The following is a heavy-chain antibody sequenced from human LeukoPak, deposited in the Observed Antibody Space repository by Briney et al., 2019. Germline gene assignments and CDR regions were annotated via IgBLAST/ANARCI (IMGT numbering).Heavy chain of an antibody. CDR2: IIPIFGIA. V-gene: IGHV1-69*10. Sequence: ASVKVSCKASGGTFSIYAISWVRQAPGQGLEWMGRIIPIFGIANYAQKFQGRVTITADKSTSTAYMELSSLRSEDTAVYYCAREAYSNYRDNWFDPWGQGTLVTVSS. CDR1: GGTFSIYA. D-gene: IGHD4-11*01. J-gene: IGHJ5*02. CDR3: AREAYSNYRDNWFDP.